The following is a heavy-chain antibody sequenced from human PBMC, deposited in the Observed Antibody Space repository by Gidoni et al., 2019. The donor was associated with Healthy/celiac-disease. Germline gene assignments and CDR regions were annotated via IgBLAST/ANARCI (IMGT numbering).Heavy chain of an antibody. CDR3: ARDLSVVVAATLLNWFDP. CDR1: GGPFSSYT. CDR2: IIPILGIA. V-gene: IGHV1-69*08. Sequence: QVQLVQSGAEVKKPGSSVKVSCKASGGPFSSYTISWVRQAPGQGLEWMGRIIPILGIANYAQKFQGRVTITADKSTSTAYMELSSLRSEDTAVYYCARDLSVVVAATLLNWFDPWGQGTLVTVSS. D-gene: IGHD2-15*01. J-gene: IGHJ5*02.